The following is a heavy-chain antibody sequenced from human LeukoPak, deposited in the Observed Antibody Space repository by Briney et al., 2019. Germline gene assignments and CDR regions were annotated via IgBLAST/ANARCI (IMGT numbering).Heavy chain of an antibody. Sequence: GGSLRLSCAASGFTFSSYAMSWVRQAPGKGLEWVSAISGSGGSTYYADSVKGRFTISRDNSKNTLYPQMNSLRAEDTAVYYCAKDLGVGAITNYYYYMDVWGKGTTVTVSS. D-gene: IGHD1-26*01. V-gene: IGHV3-23*01. CDR3: AKDLGVGAITNYYYYMDV. J-gene: IGHJ6*03. CDR2: ISGSGGST. CDR1: GFTFSSYA.